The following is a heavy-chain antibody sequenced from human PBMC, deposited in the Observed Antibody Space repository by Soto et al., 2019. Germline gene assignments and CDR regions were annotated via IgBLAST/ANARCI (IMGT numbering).Heavy chain of an antibody. Sequence: PWETLLLTCTVSGDSINTFYWSWVRQPAGRGVEWIGRIFSSGSTSFNPSLESRGSMSVDTSKNHFSLNLSSVTAADMAVYYCAREASYSAYNFAHGIQLWSFEFWGQGALVTVSS. J-gene: IGHJ4*02. CDR1: GDSINTFY. CDR3: AREASYSAYNFAHGIQLWSFEF. V-gene: IGHV4-4*07. D-gene: IGHD5-12*01. CDR2: IFSSGST.